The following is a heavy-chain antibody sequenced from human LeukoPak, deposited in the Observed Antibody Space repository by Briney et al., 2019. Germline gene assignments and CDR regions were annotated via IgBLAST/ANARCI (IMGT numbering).Heavy chain of an antibody. CDR1: GGSLTDYY. Sequence: SETLSLTCAVYGGSLTDYYWAWIRQPPGKGLEWIGEINHSGSTNYSPSLKSRVTISLDTSKNQFFLKSNSVTAADTAVYYCAREDWYFDLWGRGTLVTVSS. V-gene: IGHV4-34*01. J-gene: IGHJ2*01. CDR3: AREDWYFDL. CDR2: INHSGST.